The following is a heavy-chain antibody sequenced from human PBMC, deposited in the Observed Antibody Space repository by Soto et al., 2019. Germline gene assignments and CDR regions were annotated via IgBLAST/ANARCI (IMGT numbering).Heavy chain of an antibody. Sequence: EVQLVESGGGLVQPGGSLRLSCAASGFTFSSYWMSWVRQAPGKGLEWVANIKQDGSEKYYVDSVKGRFTISRDNAKNSLDLQMNSLRAEDTGVYYCARDPGGGTLPDWGQGTLVTVSS. V-gene: IGHV3-7*01. CDR2: IKQDGSEK. D-gene: IGHD2-15*01. CDR1: GFTFSSYW. J-gene: IGHJ4*02. CDR3: ARDPGGGTLPD.